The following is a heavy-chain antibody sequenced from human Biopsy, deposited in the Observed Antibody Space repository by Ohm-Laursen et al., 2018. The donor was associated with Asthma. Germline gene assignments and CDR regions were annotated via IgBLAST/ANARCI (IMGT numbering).Heavy chain of an antibody. D-gene: IGHD1-1*01. V-gene: IGHV3-30*18. Sequence: SLRLSCAASGFTFSSYGMHRVRQAPGKGLEWVAVISYDGSNKYYADSVKDRFTISRDNSKNTLYLQMNSLRAEDTAVYYCAKESGSNYAFDIWGQGTMVTVSS. CDR2: ISYDGSNK. J-gene: IGHJ3*02. CDR3: AKESGSNYAFDI. CDR1: GFTFSSYG.